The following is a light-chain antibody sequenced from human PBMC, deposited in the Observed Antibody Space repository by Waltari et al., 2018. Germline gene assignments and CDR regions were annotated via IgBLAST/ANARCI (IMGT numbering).Light chain of an antibody. V-gene: IGKV1-9*01. CDR2: AAS. CDR1: KGISNY. J-gene: IGKJ1*01. CDR3: QQLNSYQWT. Sequence: IQLTKSPSSLSASVGDRVIITCRASKGISNYLAWDQQKPGKAPKLLIYAASTLQSGVPSRFSGSGSGTDFTLTISSLQPEDFATYYCQQLNSYQWTFGQGTKVEIK.